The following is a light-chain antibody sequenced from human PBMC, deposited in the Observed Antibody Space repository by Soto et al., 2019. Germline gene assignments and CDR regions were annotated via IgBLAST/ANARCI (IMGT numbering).Light chain of an antibody. V-gene: IGKV3-11*01. CDR3: QQRSNWPPIT. J-gene: IGKJ5*01. CDR1: QSLSGRY. CDR2: GAS. Sequence: DTMLTQSPGTLALSPGEGATLSCRASQSLSGRYLAWYQQKPGQAPRLLIFGASTRATGIPARFSGSGSEADFTLTISSLEPEDFAVYYCQQRSNWPPITFGQGTRLEI.